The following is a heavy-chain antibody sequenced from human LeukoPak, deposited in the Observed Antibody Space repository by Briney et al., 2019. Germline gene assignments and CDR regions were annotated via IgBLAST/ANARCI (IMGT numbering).Heavy chain of an antibody. Sequence: ASVKVSCKASGYTFTIYDINCVRQATGQGHEWMGWMNPNSGNTGYAQKFQGRVTMTRNTSISTAYMELSSLRSEDTAVYYCARGRREEEYSSSSLVYYYYMDVWGKGTTVTVSS. V-gene: IGHV1-8*01. CDR2: MNPNSGNT. J-gene: IGHJ6*03. CDR3: ARGRREEEYSSSSLVYYYYMDV. CDR1: GYTFTIYD. D-gene: IGHD6-6*01.